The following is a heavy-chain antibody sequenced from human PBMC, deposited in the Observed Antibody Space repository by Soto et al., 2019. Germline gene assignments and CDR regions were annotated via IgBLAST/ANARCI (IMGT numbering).Heavy chain of an antibody. D-gene: IGHD5-12*01. V-gene: IGHV4-39*07. CDR1: GGSISSSDFY. CDR2: MYYSGST. CDR3: ARRLQLHTTGGMDV. J-gene: IGHJ6*02. Sequence: SETLSLTCTVSGGSISSSDFYWGWLRQPPGKGLDLIGRMYYSGSTYYNPSLKSRVTISVDRSKNQFSLKLSSVTAADTAVYYCARRLQLHTTGGMDVWGQGTTVTVSS.